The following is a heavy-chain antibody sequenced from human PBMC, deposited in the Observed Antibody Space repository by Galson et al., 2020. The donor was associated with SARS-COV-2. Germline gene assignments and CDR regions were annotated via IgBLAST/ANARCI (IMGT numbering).Heavy chain of an antibody. CDR2: TYYTGNT. V-gene: IGHV4-39*02. CDR3: ARSYASTWYRYFDY. Sequence: ASETLSLTCNVSGGSLSDSTYYWGWIRQSPGKGLEWIGSTYYTGNTYYNPSLESRVTISADTSANLLSLTLNSVTAADTAVYYCARSYASTWYRYFDYWGRGTLVTVSS. D-gene: IGHD6-13*01. CDR1: GGSLSDSTYY. J-gene: IGHJ4*02.